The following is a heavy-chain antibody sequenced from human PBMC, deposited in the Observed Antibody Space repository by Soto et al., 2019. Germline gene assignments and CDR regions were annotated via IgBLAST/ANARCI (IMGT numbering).Heavy chain of an antibody. J-gene: IGHJ6*02. D-gene: IGHD2-21*01. CDR2: IIPIFGTA. CDR1: GGTFSSYA. CDR3: ARDREMAIYGMDV. Sequence: SVKVSCKASGGTFSSYAISWVRQAPGQGLEWMGGIIPIFGTANYAQKFQGRVTITADESTSTAYMELSSLRSEDTAVYYCARDREMAIYGMDVWGQGTTVTVSS. V-gene: IGHV1-69*13.